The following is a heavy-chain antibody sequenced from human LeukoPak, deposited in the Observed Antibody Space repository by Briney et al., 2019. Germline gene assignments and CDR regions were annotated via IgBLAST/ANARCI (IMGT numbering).Heavy chain of an antibody. CDR1: GGSISSSNW. CDR2: IYHSGST. CDR3: ASGEDRGYYPSGRWFHP. J-gene: IGHJ5*02. V-gene: IGHV4-4*02. D-gene: IGHD3-10*01. Sequence: SETLSLTCAVSGGSISSSNWWSWVRQPPGKGLEWIGEIYHSGSTNYNPSLKSRVTISVDNSKNQFSLKLSSVTAADTAVYYCASGEDRGYYPSGRWFHPLGPGTLVNVPS.